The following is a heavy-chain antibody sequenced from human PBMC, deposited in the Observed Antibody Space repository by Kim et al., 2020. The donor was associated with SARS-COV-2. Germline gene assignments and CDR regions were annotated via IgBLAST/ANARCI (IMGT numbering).Heavy chain of an antibody. D-gene: IGHD3-9*01. V-gene: IGHV1-3*01. Sequence: ASVKVSCKAAGYTLTSYAMHWVRQAPGQRREWMGWINAGNGNTKYSQKFQGRVTITRDTSASTAYMELSSLRSEDTAVYYCARDSNVLRYFDWSPIPNWFDPWGQGTLVTVSS. CDR1: GYTLTSYA. CDR3: ARDSNVLRYFDWSPIPNWFDP. J-gene: IGHJ5*02. CDR2: INAGNGNT.